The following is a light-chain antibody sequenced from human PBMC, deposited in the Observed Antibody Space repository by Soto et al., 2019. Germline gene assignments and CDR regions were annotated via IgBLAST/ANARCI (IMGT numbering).Light chain of an antibody. J-gene: IGKJ5*01. CDR3: QQRHMWPIT. CDR1: QSVSSY. V-gene: IGKV3-11*01. CDR2: DAY. Sequence: EIVITQSPATLSVSPGERATLSCRASQSVSSYLAWYQQKPGQAPRLLIYDAYNRATGIPPRFSGSGSGTDFTLTISSLEPEDSAVYYCQQRHMWPITSGQGTRLEIK.